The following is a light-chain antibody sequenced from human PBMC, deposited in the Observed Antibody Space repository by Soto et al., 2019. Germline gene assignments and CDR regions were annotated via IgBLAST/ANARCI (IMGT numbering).Light chain of an antibody. Sequence: EIVMTQSPATLSVSPGERATLSCRASRSVSSNLAWYQQKPGQAPRHLIYGPSTRATGIPARFSGSGSGTEFTLTISSLQSEDFAIYYCQQYKNWPAITFGQGTRLEIK. V-gene: IGKV3D-15*01. CDR3: QQYKNWPAIT. J-gene: IGKJ5*01. CDR1: RSVSSN. CDR2: GPS.